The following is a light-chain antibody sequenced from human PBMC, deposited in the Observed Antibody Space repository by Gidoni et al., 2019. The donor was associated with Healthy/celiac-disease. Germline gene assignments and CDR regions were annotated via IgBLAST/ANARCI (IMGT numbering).Light chain of an antibody. V-gene: IGKV3-11*01. CDR2: DAS. CDR3: QQRSNWPPYT. CDR1: QSVSSY. Sequence: EIVLTQSPATLSLSPGERATLSCRASQSVSSYLDWYQQKPGQAPRLLIYDASNRATGIPARFSGSGSGTDFTLTISSLEPEDFAVYYCQQRSNWPPYTFGQXTKLEIK. J-gene: IGKJ2*01.